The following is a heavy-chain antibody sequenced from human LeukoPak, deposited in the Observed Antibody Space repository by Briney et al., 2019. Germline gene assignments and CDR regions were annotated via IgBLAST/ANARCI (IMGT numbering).Heavy chain of an antibody. CDR2: IKQDGGEK. V-gene: IGHV3-7*03. CDR1: GFTFNSYS. CDR3: ARDKVVGPTQFDY. D-gene: IGHD1-26*01. Sequence: GRSLRLSCAASGFTFNSYSMHWVRQAPGKELEWVANIKQDGGEKYSVDSVKGRFTISRDNAKNSLYLQMSSLRAEDTAVYYCARDKVVGPTQFDYWGQGTLVTVSS. J-gene: IGHJ4*02.